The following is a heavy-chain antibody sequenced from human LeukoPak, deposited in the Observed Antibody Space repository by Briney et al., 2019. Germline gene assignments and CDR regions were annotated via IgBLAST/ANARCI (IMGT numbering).Heavy chain of an antibody. D-gene: IGHD6-6*01. J-gene: IGHJ5*02. CDR1: GFTFSSYS. Sequence: GGSLRLSCAASGFTFSSYSMNWVRQAPGKGLEWVSYISSSSSTIYYADSVKGRFTISRDNSKNTLYLQMNSLRAEDTAVYYCAKNIAARLGWFDPWGQGTLVTVSS. CDR2: ISSSSSTI. CDR3: AKNIAARLGWFDP. V-gene: IGHV3-48*01.